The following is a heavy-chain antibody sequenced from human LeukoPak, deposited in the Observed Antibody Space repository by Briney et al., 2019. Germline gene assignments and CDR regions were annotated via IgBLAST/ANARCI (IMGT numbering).Heavy chain of an antibody. D-gene: IGHD2-15*01. J-gene: IGHJ4*02. CDR1: GYIFASYW. CDR3: ARQKYCSGASCFVVTDPFEY. V-gene: IGHV5-51*01. Sequence: GESLKISCKAAGYIFASYWIGWVRQMPGKGLEWMGIIYPSDSDTRYSPSFQGQVTFSVDQSTNTAFLQWSTLRASDSATYYCARQKYCSGASCFVVTDPFEYWGQGTQVFVSA. CDR2: IYPSDSDT.